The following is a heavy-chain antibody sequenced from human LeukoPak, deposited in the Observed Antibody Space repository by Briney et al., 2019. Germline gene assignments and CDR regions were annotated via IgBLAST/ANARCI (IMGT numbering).Heavy chain of an antibody. CDR3: ARDPMGGLGAFDI. J-gene: IGHJ3*02. CDR2: ISSSSSYI. V-gene: IGHV3-21*01. CDR1: GFTFRSYS. D-gene: IGHD3-10*01. Sequence: PGGSLRLSCAASGFTFRSYSMNWVRQAPGKGLEWVSSISSSSSYIYYADSVKGRFTISRDNAKNSLYLQMNSLRAEDTAVYYCARDPMGGLGAFDIWGQGTMVTVSS.